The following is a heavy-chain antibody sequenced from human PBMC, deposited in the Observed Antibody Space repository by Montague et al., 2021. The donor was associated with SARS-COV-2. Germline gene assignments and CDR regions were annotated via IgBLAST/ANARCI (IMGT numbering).Heavy chain of an antibody. V-gene: IGHV3-48*03. CDR2: ISSSGGGSTK. J-gene: IGHJ6*02. CDR3: ARDRDWDDWCGMDV. D-gene: IGHD2-21*01. Sequence: SLSLSCAASGFIFSSYEMNWVRQAPGKGLEWISYISSSGGGSTKHYTDSVKGRFTISRDSAKNSLYLQMNSLRVEDTAIYYCARDRDWDDWCGMDVWGQGTTVTVSS. CDR1: GFIFSSYE.